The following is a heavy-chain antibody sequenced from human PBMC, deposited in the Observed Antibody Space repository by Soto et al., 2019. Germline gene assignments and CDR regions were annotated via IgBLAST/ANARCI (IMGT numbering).Heavy chain of an antibody. V-gene: IGHV4-59*12. Sequence: SETLSLTCTVSGVSISSYYWSWIRKPPGQGQECIEYIYYSGSTKYSPSLKSSVTISIGTSKSLYSLKLGSVTAADSVVYYCARLSFYEVLAGYADRDDAFDIWGQGTMVTVSS. CDR1: GVSISSYY. J-gene: IGHJ3*02. D-gene: IGHD3-9*01. CDR2: IYYSGST. CDR3: ARLSFYEVLAGYADRDDAFDI.